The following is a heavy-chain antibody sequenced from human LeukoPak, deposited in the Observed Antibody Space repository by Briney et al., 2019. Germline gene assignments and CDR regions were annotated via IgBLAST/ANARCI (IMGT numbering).Heavy chain of an antibody. D-gene: IGHD3-22*01. CDR3: GRDVGTYYYDSSGYLFDY. V-gene: IGHV1-2*06. CDR1: GYTFTGYY. CDR2: INPNSGGT. J-gene: IGHJ4*02. Sequence: ASVKVSCKASGYTFTGYYMHWVRQAPGQGLEWMGRINPNSGGTNYAQKFQGRVTMTRDTSISTAYMELSRLRSDDTAVYYCGRDVGTYYYDSSGYLFDYWGQGTLVTVSS.